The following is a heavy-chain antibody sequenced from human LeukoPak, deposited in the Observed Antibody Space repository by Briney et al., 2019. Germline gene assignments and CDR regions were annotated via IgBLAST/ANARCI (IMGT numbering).Heavy chain of an antibody. D-gene: IGHD5-12*01. CDR2: IYDSGST. V-gene: IGHV4-39*07. J-gene: IGHJ3*02. CDR1: GGSIRSSYYY. Sequence: PSETLSLTCTVSGGSIRSSYYYWGWIRQPPGKGLEWIGSIYDSGSTYYNPSLKSRVTISVDTSKNQFSLKLSSVTAADTAVYYCARVAPTWKWLRGAYDAFDIWGQGTMVTVSS. CDR3: ARVAPTWKWLRGAYDAFDI.